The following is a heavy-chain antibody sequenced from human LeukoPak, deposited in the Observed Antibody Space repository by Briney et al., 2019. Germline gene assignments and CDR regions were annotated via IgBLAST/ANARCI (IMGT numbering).Heavy chain of an antibody. V-gene: IGHV4-39*07. D-gene: IGHD3-22*01. CDR3: AREEEYYDSSGYYPNYFDY. J-gene: IGHJ4*02. Sequence: SETLSLTCTVSGGSISSSSYYWGWIRQPPGKGLEWIGSIYYSGSTYHNPSLKSRVTISVDTSKNQFSLKLSSVTAADTAVYYCAREEEYYDSSGYYPNYFDYWGQGTLVTVSS. CDR1: GGSISSSSYY. CDR2: IYYSGST.